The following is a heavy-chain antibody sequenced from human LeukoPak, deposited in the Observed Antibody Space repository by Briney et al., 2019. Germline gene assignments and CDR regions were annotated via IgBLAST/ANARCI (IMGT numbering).Heavy chain of an antibody. Sequence: SVKVSCKASGGTFSSYAISWVRQAPGQGLEWMGRIIPIFGTANYAQKFQGRVTITTDESTSTAYMELSSLRSEDTAVYYCARERGRLRFLEWFFDYWGQGALVTVSS. D-gene: IGHD3-3*01. V-gene: IGHV1-69*05. CDR1: GGTFSSYA. J-gene: IGHJ4*02. CDR3: ARERGRLRFLEWFFDY. CDR2: IIPIFGTA.